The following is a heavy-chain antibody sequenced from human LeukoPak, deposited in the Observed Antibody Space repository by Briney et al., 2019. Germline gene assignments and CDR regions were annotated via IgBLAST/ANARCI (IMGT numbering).Heavy chain of an antibody. J-gene: IGHJ4*02. CDR1: GYSISSGYY. V-gene: IGHV4-38-2*01. D-gene: IGHD3-10*01. Sequence: SETLSLTCAVSGYSISSGYYWGWIRQPPGKGLEWIGSIYHSGSTYYNPSLKSRVTISVDTSNNQFSLKLSSVTAADTAVYYCARHADYYGSGSPNFDYWGQGTLVTVSS. CDR2: IYHSGST. CDR3: ARHADYYGSGSPNFDY.